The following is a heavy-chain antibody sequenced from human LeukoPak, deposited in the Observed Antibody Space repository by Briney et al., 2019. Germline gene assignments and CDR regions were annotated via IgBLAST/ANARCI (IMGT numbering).Heavy chain of an antibody. CDR1: GHSISSGYY. CDR2: IYHSGST. V-gene: IGHV4-38-2*02. CDR3: ARGGGSGSYDSAFDY. Sequence: SETLSLTCTVSGHSISSGYYWGWIRQPPGKGLEWIGNIYHSGSTYYNPSLQSRVTMSVDTSKNQFSLSLSSVTAADTAVYYCARGGGSGSYDSAFDYWGQGTLVTVSS. J-gene: IGHJ4*02. D-gene: IGHD3-10*01.